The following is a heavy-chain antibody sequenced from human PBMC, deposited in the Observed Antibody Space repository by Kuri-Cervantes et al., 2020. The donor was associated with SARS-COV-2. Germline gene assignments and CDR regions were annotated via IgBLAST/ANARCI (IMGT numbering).Heavy chain of an antibody. V-gene: IGHV3-33*01. J-gene: IGHJ4*02. Sequence: GGSLRLSCAASGFTFSSYGMHWVRQAPGKGLEWVAVIWYDGSNKYYADSVKGRFTISRDNSKNTLYLQMNSLRAEDTAVYYCARDGGYGYYFDYWGRGTLVTVSS. CDR2: IWYDGSNK. CDR1: GFTFSSYG. CDR3: ARDGGYGYYFDY. D-gene: IGHD5-18*01.